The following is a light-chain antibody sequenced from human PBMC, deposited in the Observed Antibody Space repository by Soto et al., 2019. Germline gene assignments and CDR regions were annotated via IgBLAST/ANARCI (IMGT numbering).Light chain of an antibody. CDR2: RNN. Sequence: QSVLTQPPSASGTPGQRVTISCSGSSSNIGSNFVYWYQHLPGTAPKLLIYRNNQRPSGVPDRFSGSKSGTSASLAISGLRSEDEADYYCVAWDVSLSVPYVFGTGTKVTVL. J-gene: IGLJ1*01. CDR1: SSNIGSNF. V-gene: IGLV1-47*01. CDR3: VAWDVSLSVPYV.